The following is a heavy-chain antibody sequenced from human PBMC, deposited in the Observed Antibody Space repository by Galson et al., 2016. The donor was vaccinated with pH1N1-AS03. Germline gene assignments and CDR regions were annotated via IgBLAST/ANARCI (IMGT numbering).Heavy chain of an antibody. D-gene: IGHD4-17*01. Sequence: ETLSFTCTVSGGSISSSSYYWGWIRQPPGKGLEWIGSIYYSGSTYYNPSLKSRVTISVDTSKNQFSLKLSSVTAADTAVYYCARRGYGDYGNWFDPWGQGTLVTVSS. J-gene: IGHJ5*02. V-gene: IGHV4-39*01. CDR2: IYYSGST. CDR1: GGSISSSSYY. CDR3: ARRGYGDYGNWFDP.